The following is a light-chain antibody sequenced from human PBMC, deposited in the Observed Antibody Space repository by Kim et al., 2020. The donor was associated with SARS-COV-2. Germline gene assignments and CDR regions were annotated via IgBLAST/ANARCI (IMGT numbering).Light chain of an antibody. Sequence: SEFVGDRVTITCRASQSNSRYLNWYQQKPGKAPKLLIYAAYSLQSGVPSRISGSGSGTDFTLTISSLQPEDFATYYCQQSYSIPYTFGQGTKLEI. V-gene: IGKV1-39*01. CDR2: AAY. CDR1: QSNSRY. J-gene: IGKJ2*01. CDR3: QQSYSIPYT.